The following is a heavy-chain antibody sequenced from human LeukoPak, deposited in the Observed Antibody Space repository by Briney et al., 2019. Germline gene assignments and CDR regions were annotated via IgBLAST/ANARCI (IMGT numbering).Heavy chain of an antibody. CDR1: GFTFSSYR. CDR3: ARQEVVEDTFDI. J-gene: IGHJ3*02. V-gene: IGHV3-21*04. D-gene: IGHD2-15*01. CDR2: ISSTSSNI. Sequence: PGGSLRLSCAASGFTFSSYRMNWVRQPPGKGLEWVSSISSTSSNIYYADSVKGRFTISRDNSKNTLYLQMNSLRAEDTAVYYCARQEVVEDTFDIWGQGTMVTVSS.